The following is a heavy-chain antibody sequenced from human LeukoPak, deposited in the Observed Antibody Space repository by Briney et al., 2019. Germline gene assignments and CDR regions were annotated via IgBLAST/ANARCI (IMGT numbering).Heavy chain of an antibody. CDR1: GYTFNNYD. CDR2: ISAYNGNT. CDR3: ARGYRFGGPSKYYYGSGSYYNLDN. Sequence: ASVKVSCKASGYTFNNYDINWVRQAPGQGLEWMGWISAYNGNTYYAQKFQGRVTMTTDTSTSTAYMEVRSLRSDDTAVYYCARGYRFGGPSKYYYGSGSYYNLDNWGQGTLITISS. D-gene: IGHD3-10*01. V-gene: IGHV1-18*01. J-gene: IGHJ4*02.